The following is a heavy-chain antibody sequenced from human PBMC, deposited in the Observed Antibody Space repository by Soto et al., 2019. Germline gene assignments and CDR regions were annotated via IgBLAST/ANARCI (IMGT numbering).Heavy chain of an antibody. J-gene: IGHJ5*02. CDR3: ARDLPTSARGWFDP. CDR2: IYTSGST. Sequence: PSETLSLACTVSGGSISSSSYYWSWIRQPAGKGLEWIGRIYTSGSTNYNPSLKSRVTMSVDTSKNQFSLKLSSVTAADTAVYYCARDLPTSARGWFDPWGQGTLVTVSS. V-gene: IGHV4-61*02. CDR1: GGSISSSSYY.